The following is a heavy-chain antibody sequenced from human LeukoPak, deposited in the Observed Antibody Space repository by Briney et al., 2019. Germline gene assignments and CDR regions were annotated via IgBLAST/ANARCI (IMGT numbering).Heavy chain of an antibody. CDR2: ISGSGGST. CDR1: GFTFSSYA. J-gene: IGHJ1*01. Sequence: GGSLRLSCAASGFTFSSYAMSWVRQAPGKGLEWVSAISGSGGSTYFADSVKGRFTISRDNSKNTLYLQMNSLRAEDTAVYYCAKDAEQWLVSPYFQHWGQGTLVTVSS. CDR3: AKDAEQWLVSPYFQH. V-gene: IGHV3-23*01. D-gene: IGHD6-19*01.